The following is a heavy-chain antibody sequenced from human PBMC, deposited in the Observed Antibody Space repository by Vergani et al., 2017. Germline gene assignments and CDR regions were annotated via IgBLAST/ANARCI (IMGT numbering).Heavy chain of an antibody. D-gene: IGHD2-2*01. CDR1: GFTLSNYD. Sequence: QVQLVESGGGVVQRGGSLRLSCATSGFTLSNYDMQWIRQGPGKGLEFVAFIQFDGSNQYYADSVKGRFTISRDNSKNTLYLQMNSLRAEDTAVYYCAKVPTVRRTRLGYFQHWGQGTLVTVSS. CDR3: AKVPTVRRTRLGYFQH. CDR2: IQFDGSNQ. V-gene: IGHV3-30*02. J-gene: IGHJ1*01.